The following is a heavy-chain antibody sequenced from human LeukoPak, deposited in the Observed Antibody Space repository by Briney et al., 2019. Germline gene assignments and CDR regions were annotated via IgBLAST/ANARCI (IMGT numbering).Heavy chain of an antibody. Sequence: GGSLRLSCAASGFTFSNAWMNWVRQAPGKGLEWVGRIKSKTDGGTTDYAAPVEGRFTISRDDSKNTLYLQMNSLKTEDTAVYYCTTAYSSGWYEFDYWGQGTLVTASS. CDR3: TTAYSSGWYEFDY. CDR2: IKSKTDGGTT. D-gene: IGHD6-19*01. J-gene: IGHJ4*02. CDR1: GFTFSNAW. V-gene: IGHV3-15*07.